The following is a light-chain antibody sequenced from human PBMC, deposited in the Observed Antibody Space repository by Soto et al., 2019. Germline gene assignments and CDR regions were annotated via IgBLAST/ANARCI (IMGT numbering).Light chain of an antibody. J-gene: IGKJ2*01. CDR2: GAS. Sequence: EIVMTQSPATLSVSPGERATLSCRASQSVSSNLAWYQQRPGQAPRLLIYGASSRATSIPARFSGSGSGTEFTLTIRSLQSEDFAVYYCQQYNNWPPYPFGQGTKLEIK. CDR3: QQYNNWPPYP. CDR1: QSVSSN. V-gene: IGKV3-15*01.